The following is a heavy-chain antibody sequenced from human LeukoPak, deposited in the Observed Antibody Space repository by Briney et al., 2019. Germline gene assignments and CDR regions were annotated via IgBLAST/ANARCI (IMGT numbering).Heavy chain of an antibody. Sequence: SETLSLTYTVSGGSISSSSYYWGWIRQPPGKGLEWIGSIYYSGSTYYNPSLKSRVTISVDTSKNQFSLKLSSVTAADTAVYYCARQHYGDYDYFDYWGQGTLVTVSS. D-gene: IGHD4-17*01. CDR1: GGSISSSSYY. CDR3: ARQHYGDYDYFDY. J-gene: IGHJ4*02. CDR2: IYYSGST. V-gene: IGHV4-39*01.